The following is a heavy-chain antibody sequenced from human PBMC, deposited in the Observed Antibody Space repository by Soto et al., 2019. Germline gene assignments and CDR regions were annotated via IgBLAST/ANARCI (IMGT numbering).Heavy chain of an antibody. CDR3: ARDAFSREILPGGTDY. D-gene: IGHD2-2*01. V-gene: IGHV3-21*01. CDR1: GFTFSPYS. J-gene: IGHJ4*02. CDR2: ITSGGTYI. Sequence: EVQLVESGGGLVKPGGSLRLSCVASGFTFSPYSMNWVRQAPGKGLEWISTITSGGTYIYYADSVKGRVTISRDNARNVLYLQMNSLRGEDTAVYYCARDAFSREILPGGTDYWGQGTLVTVSS.